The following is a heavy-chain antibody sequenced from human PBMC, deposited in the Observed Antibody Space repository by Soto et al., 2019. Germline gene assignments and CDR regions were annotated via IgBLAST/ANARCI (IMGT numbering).Heavy chain of an antibody. CDR2: ISSRGRSV. V-gene: IGHV3-48*03. J-gene: IGHJ6*02. CDR1: GFTFSNFE. Sequence: PGGSLRLSCEASGFTFSNFEMIWVRQAPGKGLEWVSYISSRGRSVNYADSVKGRFIISRDNTKNSLFLLMNSLRVEDTAVYHCATFVGGYYYYHMDVWGQGTPVTVSS. D-gene: IGHD3-10*01. CDR3: ATFVGGYYYYHMDV.